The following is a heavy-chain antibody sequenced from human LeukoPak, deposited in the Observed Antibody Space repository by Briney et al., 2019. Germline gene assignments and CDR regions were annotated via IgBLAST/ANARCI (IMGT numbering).Heavy chain of an antibody. CDR3: APPVGSGFNRNDY. V-gene: IGHV3-30*02. CDR1: GFTFSTYG. J-gene: IGHJ4*02. D-gene: IGHD3-22*01. Sequence: PGGSLRLSCAASGFTFSTYGMHWVRQAPGKGLEWVAFIRYDGSNKYYADSVKGRFTISRDNSKNTLYMQMNSLRAEDTAVHFCAPPVGSGFNRNDYWGQGTLVTVSS. CDR2: IRYDGSNK.